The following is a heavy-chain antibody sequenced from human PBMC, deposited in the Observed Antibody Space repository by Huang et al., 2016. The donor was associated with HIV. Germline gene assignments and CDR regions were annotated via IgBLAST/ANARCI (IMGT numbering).Heavy chain of an antibody. D-gene: IGHD6-13*01. V-gene: IGHV1-69*10. CDR3: AREGQTWYGKPIAAFEI. Sequence: VQLVQSGAEVKRPGTSVKISCKASGGSFNSLAFNWVRQAPGQGLQYMGGMVPVFSVTNDAEKVRGRLTISADKSTSTVFMELRGLTSEDTAVFFCAREGQTWYGKPIAAFEIWGQGTTVIVSP. J-gene: IGHJ3*02. CDR2: MVPVFSVT. CDR1: GGSFNSLA.